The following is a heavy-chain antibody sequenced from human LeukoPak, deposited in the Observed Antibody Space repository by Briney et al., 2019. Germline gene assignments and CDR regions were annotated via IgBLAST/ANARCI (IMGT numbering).Heavy chain of an antibody. CDR3: VGVTMVRGVFDY. V-gene: IGHV1-24*01. CDR2: FDPEDGET. Sequence: ASVRVSCKVSGYTLTELSMHGVRQAPGKGLEWMGGFDPEDGETIYAQKFQGRVTMTEDTSTDTAYMELSSLRSEDTAVYYCVGVTMVRGVFDYWGQGTLVTVSS. D-gene: IGHD3-10*01. CDR1: GYTLTELS. J-gene: IGHJ4*02.